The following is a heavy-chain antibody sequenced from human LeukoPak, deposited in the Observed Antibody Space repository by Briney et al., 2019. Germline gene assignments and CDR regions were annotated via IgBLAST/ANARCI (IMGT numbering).Heavy chain of an antibody. J-gene: IGHJ4*02. D-gene: IGHD1-26*01. Sequence: SETLSLTCTVSGGSISGYYWSWTRQSAGKGLEWIARIYGSRSADYSSFFNGRVTMSLDTSKNQFYLELTSVTAADTAVYYCARDGAATFPDFWGQGTLVTVSS. V-gene: IGHV4-4*07. CDR2: IYGSRSA. CDR1: GGSISGYY. CDR3: ARDGAATFPDF.